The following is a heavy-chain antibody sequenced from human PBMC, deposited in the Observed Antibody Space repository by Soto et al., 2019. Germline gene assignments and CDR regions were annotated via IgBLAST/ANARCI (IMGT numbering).Heavy chain of an antibody. Sequence: EVQLVESGGGLVQPGGSLRLSCAASGFSVSSSYLYWVRQAPGKGLEWVSSIYLSGSTYYTDSVKGRFSISRDNSNNTLYLQMNSLGAEDTAIYYCVRGKVGTNPNWLDPWGQGSLVTVSS. D-gene: IGHD2-21*02. CDR1: GFSVSSSY. V-gene: IGHV3-66*01. J-gene: IGHJ5*02. CDR3: VRGKVGTNPNWLDP. CDR2: IYLSGST.